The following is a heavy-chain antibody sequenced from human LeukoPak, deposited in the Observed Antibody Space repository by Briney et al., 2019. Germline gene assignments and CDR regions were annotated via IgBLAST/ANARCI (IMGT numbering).Heavy chain of an antibody. J-gene: IGHJ5*02. D-gene: IGHD3-3*01. Sequence: PGGSLRLSCAASGFTFSSYSMNWVRQAPGKGLEWVSYISSSSSTIYYADSVKGRFTISRDNAKNSLHLQMNSLRAEDTAVYYCASLRFLEQSFGFDPWGQGTLVTVSS. V-gene: IGHV3-48*04. CDR1: GFTFSSYS. CDR3: ASLRFLEQSFGFDP. CDR2: ISSSSSTI.